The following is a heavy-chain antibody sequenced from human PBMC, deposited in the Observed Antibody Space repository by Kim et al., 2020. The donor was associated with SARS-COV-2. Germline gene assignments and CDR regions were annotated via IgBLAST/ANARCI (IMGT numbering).Heavy chain of an antibody. CDR2: ISGSGTTI. D-gene: IGHD3-10*01. V-gene: IGHV3-48*02. J-gene: IGHJ4*02. CDR3: ASDFSGSETCPKRGEY. Sequence: GGSLRLSCAASGFTFSSYSMNWVRQVPGKGLECISYISGSGTTISYADSVTGRFSISRDNAKALLYLQMNSLRDEDTAVYYCASDFSGSETCPKRGEYWGRGPPVTVS. CDR1: GFTFSSYS.